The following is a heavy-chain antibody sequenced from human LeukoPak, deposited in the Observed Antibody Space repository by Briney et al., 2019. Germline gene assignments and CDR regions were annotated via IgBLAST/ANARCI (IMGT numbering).Heavy chain of an antibody. Sequence: PSETLSLTCAVYGGSFSGYYWGWIRQPPGKGLEWIGEINHSGSTNYNPSLKSRVTISLDTSKNQFSLKLSSVTAADTAVYYCARRVRWRYDAFDIWGQGTMVTVSS. D-gene: IGHD4-17*01. CDR1: GGSFSGYY. CDR2: INHSGST. J-gene: IGHJ3*02. CDR3: ARRVRWRYDAFDI. V-gene: IGHV4-34*01.